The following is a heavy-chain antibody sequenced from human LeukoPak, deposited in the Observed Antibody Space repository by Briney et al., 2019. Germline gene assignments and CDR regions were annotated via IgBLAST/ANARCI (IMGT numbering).Heavy chain of an antibody. D-gene: IGHD6-13*01. CDR3: ARTRSSSRSWYGQFDY. Sequence: SVKVSCKASGGTFSSYAISWVRQAPGQGLEWMGGIIPTFGTANNAQKFQGRVTITADKSPSTAYMELSSLRSEDTAVYYCARTRSSSRSWYGQFDYWGQGTLVTVSS. J-gene: IGHJ4*02. CDR2: IIPTFGTA. V-gene: IGHV1-69*06. CDR1: GGTFSSYA.